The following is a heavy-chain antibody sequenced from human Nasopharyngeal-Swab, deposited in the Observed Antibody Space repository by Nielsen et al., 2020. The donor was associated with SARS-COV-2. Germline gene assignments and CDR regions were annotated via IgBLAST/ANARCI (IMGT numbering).Heavy chain of an antibody. V-gene: IGHV3-30*04. D-gene: IGHD2-15*01. J-gene: IGHJ4*02. CDR3: AKDSGLAVVAAATPAYY. CDR2: LSSDARSE. Sequence: GESLKISCAASGFNFSRYGVHWVRQAPGKVLDWVATLSSDARSEFYGDSVKGRFTISRDNSRSTLFLQMSSLRAEDTAVYYCAKDSGLAVVAAATPAYYWGQGTLVIVSS. CDR1: GFNFSRYG.